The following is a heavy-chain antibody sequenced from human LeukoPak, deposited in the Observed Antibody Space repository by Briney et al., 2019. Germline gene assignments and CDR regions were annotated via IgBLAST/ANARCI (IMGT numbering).Heavy chain of an antibody. J-gene: IGHJ4*02. V-gene: IGHV1-69*05. CDR2: IIPIFGTA. CDR3: ARPSWGSFSVYLGY. CDR1: GGTFSSYA. D-gene: IGHD7-27*01. Sequence: ASVKVSCKASGGTFSSYAISWVRQAPGQGLEWMGGIIPIFGTANYAQKFQGRVTMTRNTSISTAYMELSSLRSEDTAVYYCARPSWGSFSVYLGYWGQGTLVTVSS.